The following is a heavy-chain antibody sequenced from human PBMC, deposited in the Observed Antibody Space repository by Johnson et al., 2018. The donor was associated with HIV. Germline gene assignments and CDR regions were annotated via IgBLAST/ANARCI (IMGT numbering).Heavy chain of an antibody. CDR3: ANEVYAFDI. V-gene: IGHV3-30*02. D-gene: IGHD2-8*01. CDR1: GFTFDDYG. Sequence: QVQLVESGGGVVRPGGSLRLSCADSGFTFDDYGMHWVRQAPGKGLEWVAFIRYDGSNKYYADSVKGRFTISSDNSKNTLYLQMNSLRAEDTAVYYCANEVYAFDIWGQGTMVTVS. J-gene: IGHJ3*02. CDR2: IRYDGSNK.